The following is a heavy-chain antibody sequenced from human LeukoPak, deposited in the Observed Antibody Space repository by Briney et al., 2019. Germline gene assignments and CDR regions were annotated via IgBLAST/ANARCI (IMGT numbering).Heavy chain of an antibody. CDR1: GFTFSSYE. CDR2: INGDGSST. Sequence: PGGSLRLSCTASGFTFSSYEMNWVRQAPGKGLVWVSRINGDGSSTSYADSVKGRFTISRDNAKNTLYLQMNSLRAEDTAVFYCVRALMSPSEYWGQGTLVTVSS. CDR3: VRALMSPSEY. J-gene: IGHJ4*02. D-gene: IGHD3-16*01. V-gene: IGHV3-74*01.